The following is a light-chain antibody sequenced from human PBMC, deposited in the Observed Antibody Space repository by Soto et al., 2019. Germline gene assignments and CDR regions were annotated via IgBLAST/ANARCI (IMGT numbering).Light chain of an antibody. J-gene: IGLJ2*01. V-gene: IGLV2-11*01. Sequence: QSALTQPRSVSGSPGQSVTISCTGTSSDVGGYNYVSWYQQHPGKVPKLMIYDVTKRPSGVPDRFSGSKSGNTASLTISGLQAEDEADYYCCSYAGSYTFLVVFGGGTKLTVL. CDR1: SSDVGGYNY. CDR3: CSYAGSYTFLVV. CDR2: DVT.